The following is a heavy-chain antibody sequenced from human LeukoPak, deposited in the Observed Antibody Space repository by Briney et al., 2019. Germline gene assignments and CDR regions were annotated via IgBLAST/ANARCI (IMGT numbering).Heavy chain of an antibody. V-gene: IGHV3-23*01. CDR1: GLTFSSYA. CDR2: ISGTGGGT. Sequence: PGGSLRLSCAASGLTFSSYAMSWVRQAPGKGLEWVSTISGTGGGTYYADSVKGRFTISRDNAKNTLYLQMNSLRAEDTAVYYCAPPAVDTTLAYYFDYWGQGTLVTVSS. J-gene: IGHJ4*02. CDR3: APPAVDTTLAYYFDY. D-gene: IGHD5-18*01.